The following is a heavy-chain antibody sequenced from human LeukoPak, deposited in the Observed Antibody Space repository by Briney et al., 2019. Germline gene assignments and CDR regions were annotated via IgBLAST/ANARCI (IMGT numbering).Heavy chain of an antibody. V-gene: IGHV3-48*04. J-gene: IGHJ4*02. CDR2: ISSTDNTI. CDR1: EFTFRSYA. D-gene: IGHD6-19*01. CDR3: AREGSGWAFDD. Sequence: PGGSLRLSCAASEFTFRSYAMHWVRQAPGKGLEWVSYISSTDNTIYYADSVKGRFTISRDNAMNSLYLQMTSLRAEDTALYYCAREGSGWAFDDWGQGTLVTVSS.